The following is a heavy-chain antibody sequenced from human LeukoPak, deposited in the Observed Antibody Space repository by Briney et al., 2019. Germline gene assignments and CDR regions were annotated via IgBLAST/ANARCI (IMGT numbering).Heavy chain of an antibody. J-gene: IGHJ6*03. CDR2: INPNSGGT. Sequence: ASVKVSCKASGYTFTGYYVHWVRQAPGQGLEWMGWINPNSGGTNYAQKFQGRVTMTRDTSISTAYMELSRLRSDDTAVYYCARDRVLLWFGEPSNYYYYYMDVWGKGTTVTVSS. CDR3: ARDRVLLWFGEPSNYYYYYMDV. D-gene: IGHD3-10*01. CDR1: GYTFTGYY. V-gene: IGHV1-2*02.